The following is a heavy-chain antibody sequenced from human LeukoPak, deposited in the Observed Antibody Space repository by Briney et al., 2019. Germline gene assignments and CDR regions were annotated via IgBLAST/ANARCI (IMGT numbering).Heavy chain of an antibody. V-gene: IGHV4-39*01. CDR1: GVSISSSSDW. CDR2: IYPTGQT. Sequence: SETLSLTCTVSGVSISSSSDWWGRIRQPPGQGLEWIGSIYPTGQTYYSASLKSRVTTSVDTSKSQFSLKLSSVTAADTAVYYCARQIAYGKWYFDYWGQGTLVTVSS. D-gene: IGHD2-21*01. J-gene: IGHJ4*02. CDR3: ARQIAYGKWYFDY.